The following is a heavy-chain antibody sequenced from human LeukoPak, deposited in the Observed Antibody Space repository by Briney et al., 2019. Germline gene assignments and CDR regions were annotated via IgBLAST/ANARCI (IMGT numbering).Heavy chain of an antibody. CDR2: THPSGML. V-gene: IGHV4-31*03. J-gene: IGHJ4*02. Sequence: SQTLSLTCTLSGVSLTSVDQSWNWIRHSPGKGLEWIGSTHPSGMLYNTPSLESRVTMSRDTSKNQPSLNLNSVTAADTAVYFCSRGLDSRKLGYWGQGILVTVSS. CDR1: GVSLTSVDQS. D-gene: IGHD3-22*01. CDR3: SRGLDSRKLGY.